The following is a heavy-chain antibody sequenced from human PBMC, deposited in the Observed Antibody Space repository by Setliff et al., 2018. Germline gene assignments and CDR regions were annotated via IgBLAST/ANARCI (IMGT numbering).Heavy chain of an antibody. V-gene: IGHV1-69*05. J-gene: IGHJ4*02. CDR1: GGTFSSYA. Sequence: ASVKVSCKASGGTFSSYAISWVRQAPGQGLEWMGGIIPIFGTANYAQEFQGRVTMTRDTSISTAYMELSRLRSDDTAMYYCARASMIVVVTSIDYWGQGTLVTVS. CDR3: ARASMIVVVTSIDY. D-gene: IGHD3-22*01. CDR2: IIPIFGTA.